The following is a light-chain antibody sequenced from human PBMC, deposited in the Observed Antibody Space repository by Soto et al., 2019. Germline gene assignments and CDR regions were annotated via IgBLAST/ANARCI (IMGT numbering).Light chain of an antibody. J-gene: IGKJ5*01. CDR3: QHYSDLPMP. CDR1: QSVTIGY. CDR2: GAS. Sequence: GVRQSPGTLAVSPGERATLSCRASQSVTIGYLAWYQQRAGQAPRLLIYGASRRATGIPDRFSGSASGTDFTLTISRLEPEDFAVYFCQHYSDLPMPFGQRTRLAI. V-gene: IGKV3-20*01.